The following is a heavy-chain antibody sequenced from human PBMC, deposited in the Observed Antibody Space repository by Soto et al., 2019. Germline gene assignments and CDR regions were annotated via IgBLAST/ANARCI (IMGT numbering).Heavy chain of an antibody. CDR3: ARVGHRLPRDGLRSSYYFDY. D-gene: IGHD2-2*01. J-gene: IGHJ4*02. CDR2: IWYDGGNK. V-gene: IGHV3-33*01. Sequence: QVQLVESGGGVVQPGRSLRLSCAASGFNFSSYVMHWVRQAPGKGLEWVAVIWYDGGNKYYADSVKGRFTISRDNSKNTLYLQMNSLRAEDTAVYHYARVGHRLPRDGLRSSYYFDYWGEGSLVTISS. CDR1: GFNFSSYV.